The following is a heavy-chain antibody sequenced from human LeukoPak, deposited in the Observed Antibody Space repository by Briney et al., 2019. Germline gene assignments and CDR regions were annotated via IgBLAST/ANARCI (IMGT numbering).Heavy chain of an antibody. J-gene: IGHJ6*02. Sequence: PGGSLRLSCAASGFTFSSYGMHWVRQAPGKGLEWVAVIWYDGSNKYYADSVKGRFTISRDNSENTLYLQMNSLRAEDTAVYYCARDLSEYYYYYGMDVWGQGTTVTVSS. CDR3: ARDLSEYYYYYGMDV. CDR1: GFTFSSYG. CDR2: IWYDGSNK. V-gene: IGHV3-33*01.